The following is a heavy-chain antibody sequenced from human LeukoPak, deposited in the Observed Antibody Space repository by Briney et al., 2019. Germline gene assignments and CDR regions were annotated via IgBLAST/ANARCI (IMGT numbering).Heavy chain of an antibody. J-gene: IGHJ5*02. V-gene: IGHV4-39*01. CDR3: ARGMAAAGPSNWFDP. D-gene: IGHD6-13*01. Sequence: SETLSLTRTVSRGSLSSSSYYGGWIRQPPGKGLEWIGSIYYSGSTYYNPSLKSRVTISVDTSKNQFSLKLSSVTAADTAVYYCARGMAAAGPSNWFDPWGQGTLVTVSS. CDR1: RGSLSSSSYY. CDR2: IYYSGST.